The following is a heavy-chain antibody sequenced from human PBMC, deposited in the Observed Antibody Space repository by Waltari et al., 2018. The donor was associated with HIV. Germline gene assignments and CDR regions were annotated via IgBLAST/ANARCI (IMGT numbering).Heavy chain of an antibody. Sequence: QVQLVQSGAEVTRPGASVKVSCKASGFTFIDYYIHWERQAPGQGLEWMGWINPKNGGTNYAQKFQGRVTMTRDTSISTAYMELNRLTSDDTAVYYCASGEGGGWYSLGYWGQGTLVTVSS. D-gene: IGHD6-19*01. CDR3: ASGEGGGWYSLGY. J-gene: IGHJ4*02. CDR2: INPKNGGT. CDR1: GFTFIDYY. V-gene: IGHV1-2*02.